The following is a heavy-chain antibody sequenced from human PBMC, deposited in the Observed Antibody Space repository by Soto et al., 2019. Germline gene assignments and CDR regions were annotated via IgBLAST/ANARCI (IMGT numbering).Heavy chain of an antibody. CDR1: GFTFSSYE. V-gene: IGHV3-48*03. Sequence: PGGSLRLSCAASGFTFSSYEMNWVRQAPGKGLEWVSYISSSGSTIYYADSVKGRFTISRDNAKNSLYLQMNSLRAEDTAVCYCARGHVDTAMVYYYYYYGMDVWGQGTTVTVSS. J-gene: IGHJ6*02. CDR2: ISSSGSTI. CDR3: ARGHVDTAMVYYYYYYGMDV. D-gene: IGHD5-18*01.